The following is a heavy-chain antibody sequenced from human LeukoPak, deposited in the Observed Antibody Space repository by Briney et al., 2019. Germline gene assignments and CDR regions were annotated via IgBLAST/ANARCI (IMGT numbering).Heavy chain of an antibody. CDR3: ARGPYGDSYYYYYYMDV. D-gene: IGHD4-17*01. Sequence: SETLSLTCAVYGGSFSGYYWSWIRQPSGKGLEWIGEINHSGSTNYNPSLKSRVTISVDTSKNQFSLKLSSVTAADTAVYYCARGPYGDSYYYYYYMDVWGKGTTVTVSS. V-gene: IGHV4-34*01. CDR1: GGSFSGYY. CDR2: INHSGST. J-gene: IGHJ6*03.